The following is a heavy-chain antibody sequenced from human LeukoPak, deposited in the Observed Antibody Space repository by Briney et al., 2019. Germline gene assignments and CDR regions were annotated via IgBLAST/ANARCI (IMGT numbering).Heavy chain of an antibody. D-gene: IGHD6-13*01. CDR2: INHSGSI. J-gene: IGHJ4*02. CDR1: GGSFSGYY. V-gene: IGHV4-34*01. Sequence: SETLSLTCAVSGGSFSGYYWNWIRQPPGKGLEWIGEINHSGSINYNPSLKSRVTMSVDTSKNQFYLKLSSVTAADTAVYYCARIAAAGPDIDYWGQGTLVTVSS. CDR3: ARIAAAGPDIDY.